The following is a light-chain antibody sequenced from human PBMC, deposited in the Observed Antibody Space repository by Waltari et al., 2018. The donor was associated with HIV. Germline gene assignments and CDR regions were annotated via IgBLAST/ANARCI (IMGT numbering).Light chain of an antibody. J-gene: IGLJ2*01. CDR1: SRDLGPYNY. V-gene: IGLV2-8*01. CDR3: SSYAGSAVV. Sequence: SALPQPPSASGSRPQSVTLSSTATSRDLGPYNYISWYQQYPGMAPTLIIYEVNKRPSGVPDRFSGSKSGNTASLTVSGLQAEDEADFYCSSYAGSAVVFGGGTKLTVL. CDR2: EVN.